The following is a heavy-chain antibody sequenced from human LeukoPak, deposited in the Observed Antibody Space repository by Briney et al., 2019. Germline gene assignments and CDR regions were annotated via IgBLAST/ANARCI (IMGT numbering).Heavy chain of an antibody. V-gene: IGHV4-39*07. CDR2: IYYSGST. CDR1: GGSISSSSYY. CDR3: ASHPYYDILTGYYSPFDY. Sequence: SGTLSLTCAVSGGSISSSSYYWGWIRQPPGKGLEWIGSIYYSGSTYYNPSLKSRVTISVDTSKNQFSLKLSSVTAADTAVYYCASHPYYDILTGYYSPFDYWGQGTLVTVSS. D-gene: IGHD3-9*01. J-gene: IGHJ4*02.